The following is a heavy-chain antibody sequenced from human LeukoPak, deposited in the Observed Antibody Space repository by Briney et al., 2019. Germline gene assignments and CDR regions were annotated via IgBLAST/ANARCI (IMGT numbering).Heavy chain of an antibody. J-gene: IGHJ4*02. CDR2: IFSHGET. D-gene: IGHD2-8*01. Sequence: GGSLSLSCAASRFTVCNNYMNWVRQAPGKGLEWVSLIFSHGETSYADSVKGRFTISRDNSKNTLYLQMNGLRVEDTAVYYCARDPPAVSINTYAWGQGTLVTVSS. CDR3: ARDPPAVSINTYA. CDR1: RFTVCNNY. V-gene: IGHV3-66*01.